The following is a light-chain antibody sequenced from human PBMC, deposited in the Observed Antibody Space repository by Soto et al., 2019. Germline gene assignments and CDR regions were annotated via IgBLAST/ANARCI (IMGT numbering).Light chain of an antibody. CDR1: KSISSY. J-gene: IGKJ4*01. CDR3: QQRRSWPLT. CDR2: DGS. V-gene: IGKV3-11*01. Sequence: EIVLTQSPATLSLSPGERAPLSCRASKSISSYLAWYQQKPGQAPRLLIYDGSNRATGIPARFSGSGSETDFTLTISSLEPEDFASYYCQQRRSWPLTFGGGTKVEIK.